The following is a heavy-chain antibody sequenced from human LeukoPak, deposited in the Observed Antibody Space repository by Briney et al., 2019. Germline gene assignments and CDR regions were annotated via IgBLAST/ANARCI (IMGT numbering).Heavy chain of an antibody. CDR3: AHRGFSYAYFDY. CDR2: IYWDDDK. CDR1: GFSLSTSGVG. D-gene: IGHD5-18*01. V-gene: IGHV2-5*02. J-gene: IGHJ4*02. Sequence: ESGPTLVNPTQTLTLTCTFSGFSLSTSGVGVGWIRQPPGKALEWLALIYWDDDKRYSPSPKSRLTITKDTSKNQVVLTMTNMDPVDTATYYCAHRGFSYAYFDYWGQGTLVTVSS.